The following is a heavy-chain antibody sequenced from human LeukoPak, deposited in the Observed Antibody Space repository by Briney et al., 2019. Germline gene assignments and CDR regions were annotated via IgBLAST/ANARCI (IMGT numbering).Heavy chain of an antibody. V-gene: IGHV5-51*01. D-gene: IGHD3-10*01. Sequence: GESLKISCKGSGYSFTSYWIGWVRQMPGKGLEWMGIIYPGDSDTRYSPSFQGQVTISADKSISTAYLQWSSLKASDTAMYYCARSKYYYGSGSYYDNYYYYMDVWGKGTTVTVSS. CDR3: ARSKYYYGSGSYYDNYYYYMDV. J-gene: IGHJ6*03. CDR2: IYPGDSDT. CDR1: GYSFTSYW.